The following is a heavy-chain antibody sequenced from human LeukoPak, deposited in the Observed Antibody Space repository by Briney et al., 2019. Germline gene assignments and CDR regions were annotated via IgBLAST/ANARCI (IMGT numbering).Heavy chain of an antibody. CDR2: ISAYNGNT. D-gene: IGHD6-19*01. J-gene: IGHJ4*02. Sequence: ASVKVSCKASGYTFTSYGISWVRQAPGQGLEWMGWISAYNGNTNYAQKLQGRVTMTTDTSTSTAYMELRSLRSDDTAVYYCARDGRIAVAGTSPEYYFDYWGQGTLVTVSS. V-gene: IGHV1-18*01. CDR3: ARDGRIAVAGTSPEYYFDY. CDR1: GYTFTSYG.